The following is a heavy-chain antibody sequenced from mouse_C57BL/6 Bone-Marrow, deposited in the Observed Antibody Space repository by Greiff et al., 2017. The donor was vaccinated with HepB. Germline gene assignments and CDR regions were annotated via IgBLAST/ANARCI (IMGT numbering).Heavy chain of an antibody. CDR1: GYAFSSSW. J-gene: IGHJ2*01. Sequence: VQLQQSGPELVKPGASVKISCKASGYAFSSSWMNWVKQRPGKGLEWIGRIYPGDGDTNYNGKFKGKATMTVDKSSSTAYMQLSSLTSEDSAVYFCALITTVVAFDYWGQGTTLTVSS. CDR2: IYPGDGDT. V-gene: IGHV1-82*01. CDR3: ALITTVVAFDY. D-gene: IGHD1-1*01.